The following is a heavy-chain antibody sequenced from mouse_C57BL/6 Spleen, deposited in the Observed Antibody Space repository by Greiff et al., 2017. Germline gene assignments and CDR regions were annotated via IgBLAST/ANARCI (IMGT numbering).Heavy chain of an antibody. D-gene: IGHD3-2*02. CDR1: GYTFTSYW. Sequence: QVLLQQPGTELVKPGASVKLSCKASGYTFTSYWMHWVKQRPGQGLEWIGNINPRNGGTNYNEKFKGKATLTEDKSSSTAYMQLSSLTSEDSAVYDCAREGETAQTELGYWGQGTTLTVYS. J-gene: IGHJ2*01. V-gene: IGHV1-53*01. CDR3: AREGETAQTELGY. CDR2: INPRNGGT.